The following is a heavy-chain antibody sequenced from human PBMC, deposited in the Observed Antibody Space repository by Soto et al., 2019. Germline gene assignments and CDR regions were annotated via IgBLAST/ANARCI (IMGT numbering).Heavy chain of an antibody. Sequence: PGGSLRLSCAASGFTFSNAWMNWVRQAPGKGLEWVGRIKSKTDGGTTDYAAPVKGRFTISRDDSKNTLYLQMNSLKTEDTAVYYCTAPTYYYDSSGYSGLPRPHQPAYYYYGMDVWGQGTTVTVSS. J-gene: IGHJ6*02. D-gene: IGHD3-22*01. CDR2: IKSKTDGGTT. CDR1: GFTFSNAW. V-gene: IGHV3-15*07. CDR3: TAPTYYYDSSGYSGLPRPHQPAYYYYGMDV.